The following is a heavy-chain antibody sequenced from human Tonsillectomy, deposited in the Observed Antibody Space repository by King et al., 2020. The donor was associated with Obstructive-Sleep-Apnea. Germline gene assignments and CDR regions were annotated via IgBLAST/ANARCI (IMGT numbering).Heavy chain of an antibody. CDR1: GFSFSTYG. V-gene: IGHV3-30*04. CDR2: ISYDGSNK. D-gene: IGHD3-10*01. J-gene: IGHJ6*02. CDR3: ASEKGYSYGSGSYYYDGMDV. Sequence: VQLVESGGGVVQPGRSLRLSCAASGFSFSTYGLHWVRQPPGKGLEWVAVISYDGSNKYFADSVKGRFTISRDNSTNTLFLKMNRLRVEDTAVYYCASEKGYSYGSGSYYYDGMDVWGQGTTVTVSS.